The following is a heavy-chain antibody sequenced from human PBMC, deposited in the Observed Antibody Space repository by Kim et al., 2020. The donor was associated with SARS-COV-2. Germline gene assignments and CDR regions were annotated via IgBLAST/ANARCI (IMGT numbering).Heavy chain of an antibody. CDR2: LRQDASGK. J-gene: IGHJ1*01. Sequence: GGSLRLSCAASGFTFSNYWMSWVRQAPGKGLEWVATLRQDASGKFYVDSVKGRFTISRDNAENSLFLHMSSLRAEDTAVYYCARSSSNREAPRFGVFFHPWGQGTLVTVSS. D-gene: IGHD3-10*01. CDR1: GFTFSNYW. V-gene: IGHV3-7*01. CDR3: ARSSSNREAPRFGVFFHP.